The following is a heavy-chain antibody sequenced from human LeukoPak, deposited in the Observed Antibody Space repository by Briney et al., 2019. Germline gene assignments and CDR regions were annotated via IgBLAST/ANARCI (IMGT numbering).Heavy chain of an antibody. Sequence: GGSLRLSCAASRFTFSSYGMHWVRQAPGKGLEWVAFIRYDGSNKYYADSVKGRFTISRDNSKNTLYLQMNSLRAEDTAVYYCAKVWGYCSSTSCSYFDYWGQGTLVTVSS. CDR2: IRYDGSNK. CDR3: AKVWGYCSSTSCSYFDY. J-gene: IGHJ4*02. V-gene: IGHV3-30*02. CDR1: RFTFSSYG. D-gene: IGHD2-2*01.